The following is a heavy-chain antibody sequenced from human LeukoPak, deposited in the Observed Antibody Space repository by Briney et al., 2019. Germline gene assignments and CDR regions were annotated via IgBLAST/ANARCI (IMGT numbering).Heavy chain of an antibody. D-gene: IGHD3-22*01. CDR1: GGSISSSSYY. J-gene: IGHJ4*02. CDR2: IYYSGST. V-gene: IGHV4-39*01. Sequence: SETLSLTCTVSGGSISSSSYYWGWIRQPPGTGLEWIGSIYYSGSTYYNPSLKSRVTISVDTSKNQFSLKLSSVTAADTAVYYCARLDSSGYYSVDYWGQGTLVTVSS. CDR3: ARLDSSGYYSVDY.